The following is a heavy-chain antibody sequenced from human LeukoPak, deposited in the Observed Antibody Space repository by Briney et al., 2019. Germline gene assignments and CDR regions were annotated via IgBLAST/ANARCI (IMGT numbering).Heavy chain of an antibody. V-gene: IGHV1-18*01. D-gene: IGHD2-15*01. CDR1: GYTFTSYG. J-gene: IGHJ3*01. Sequence: ASVKVSCKASGYTFTSYGISWVRQAPGQGLECMGWISGYTGDTKYAQILQGRFTVTTDTSTSTAYMELRSLTYGDTAVYYCARAGYCGDGGCRGGSAFDVWGQGTMVTVSS. CDR2: ISGYTGDT. CDR3: ARAGYCGDGGCRGGSAFDV.